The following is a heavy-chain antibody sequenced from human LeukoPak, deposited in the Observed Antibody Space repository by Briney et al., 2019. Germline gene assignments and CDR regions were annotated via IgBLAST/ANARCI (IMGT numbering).Heavy chain of an antibody. Sequence: SVKVSCKTNGGTFSDYTIHWVRQAPGQGLDWMGGITPMYGTSNYAQKFQGRLTIAADKSTNTVHMDLSSLRSEDTAIYYCARDNAGLYDAFDLWGLGTLSPSPQ. CDR2: ITPMYGTS. V-gene: IGHV1-69*06. CDR1: GGTFSDYT. CDR3: ARDNAGLYDAFDL. D-gene: IGHD5/OR15-5a*01. J-gene: IGHJ5*02.